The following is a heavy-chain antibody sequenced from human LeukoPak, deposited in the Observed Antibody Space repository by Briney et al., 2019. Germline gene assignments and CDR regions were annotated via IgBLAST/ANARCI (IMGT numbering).Heavy chain of an antibody. CDR1: GFTFSSYS. CDR2: ISSSSSYI. V-gene: IGHV3-21*04. D-gene: IGHD3-3*01. J-gene: IGHJ4*02. CDR3: AKDQDFWSGGFDS. Sequence: GGSLRLSCAASGFTFSSYSMNWVRQAPGKGLEWVSSISSSSSYIYYADSVKGRFTISRDNAKNSLYLQMNSLRAEDTAVYHCAKDQDFWSGGFDSWGQGTLVTVSS.